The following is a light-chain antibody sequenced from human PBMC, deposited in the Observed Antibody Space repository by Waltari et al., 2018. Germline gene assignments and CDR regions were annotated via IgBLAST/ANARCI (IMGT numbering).Light chain of an antibody. Sequence: QSALTQPASVSGSPGQSITISCPGTSSDVGGSTYVSWYQQHPGKAPKLMIYDVSNRPSGVSNRFSGSKSGNTASLTISGLQAEDEADYYCSSYTSSSTVVFGGGTKLTVL. CDR3: SSYTSSSTVV. CDR2: DVS. V-gene: IGLV2-14*03. J-gene: IGLJ2*01. CDR1: SSDVGGSTY.